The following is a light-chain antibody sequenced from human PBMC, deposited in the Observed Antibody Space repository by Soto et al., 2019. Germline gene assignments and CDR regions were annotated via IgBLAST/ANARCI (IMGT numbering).Light chain of an antibody. CDR1: QNIRNF. V-gene: IGKV1-39*01. J-gene: IGKJ4*01. Sequence: DLQMTQSPSSLSASVGDRVTITCRASQNIRNFLNWYQQKPGKAPKVLIYAASVLQSGVPSRFSGSGSGTDFTLTISSLQPEDFATYYCQQSYSTPRLTFGGGTKVEIK. CDR3: QQSYSTPRLT. CDR2: AAS.